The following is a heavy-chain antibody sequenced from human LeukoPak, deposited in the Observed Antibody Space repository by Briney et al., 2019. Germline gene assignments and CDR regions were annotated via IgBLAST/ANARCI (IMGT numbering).Heavy chain of an antibody. V-gene: IGHV1-18*01. CDR1: GYTFSSYG. D-gene: IGHD3-10*01. J-gene: IGHJ4*02. CDR2: ISAYNGKT. Sequence: GASVKVSCKGSGYTFSSYGISWVRQAPGQGLEWLGWISAYNGKTEFAQRFQDRVTMTTDTSTTTAYMELRSLRSDDTAVYYCARDGSGVWFDYWGQGTLVTVSS. CDR3: ARDGSGVWFDY.